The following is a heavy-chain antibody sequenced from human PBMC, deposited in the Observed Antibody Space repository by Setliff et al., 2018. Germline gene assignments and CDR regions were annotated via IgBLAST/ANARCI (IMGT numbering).Heavy chain of an antibody. CDR3: ARDNTILGATDY. D-gene: IGHD1-26*01. Sequence: PSETLSLTCTVYGGSLSDYYWRWIRQPPGKGLEWIVEINHSVSTNYSPSLKSRVTISVDMSKNQLSLQLSSLTAADTAAYFWARDNTILGATDYWGQGTLVTVSS. V-gene: IGHV4-34*01. J-gene: IGHJ4*02. CDR1: GGSLSDYY. CDR2: INHSVST.